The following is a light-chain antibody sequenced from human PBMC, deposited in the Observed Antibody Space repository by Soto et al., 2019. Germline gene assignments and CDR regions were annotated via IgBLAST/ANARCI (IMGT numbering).Light chain of an antibody. CDR1: SSDVGSYNL. Sequence: QSALTQPASVSGSPGQSITISCTGTSSDVGSYNLVSWYQQHPGKAPKLMIYEGSKRPSGVSNRFSGSKSGNTASLTISGLQAEDEADYYCCSYAGSRPPVFGGGTKLTVL. CDR3: CSYAGSRPPV. CDR2: EGS. J-gene: IGLJ2*01. V-gene: IGLV2-23*01.